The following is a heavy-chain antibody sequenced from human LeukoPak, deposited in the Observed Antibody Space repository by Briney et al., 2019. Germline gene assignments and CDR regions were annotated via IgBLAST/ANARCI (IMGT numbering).Heavy chain of an antibody. J-gene: IGHJ6*02. CDR3: AKDPVNYDFWSGYFPMDG. CDR1: GFTFSSYA. V-gene: IGHV3-23*01. Sequence: GGSLRLSCAASGFTFSSYAMSWVRQAPGKGLEWVSAISGSGGSTYYADSVKGRFTISRDNSKNTLYLQMNSLRAEDTAVYYCAKDPVNYDFWSGYFPMDGWGQGTTVTVSS. CDR2: ISGSGGST. D-gene: IGHD3-3*01.